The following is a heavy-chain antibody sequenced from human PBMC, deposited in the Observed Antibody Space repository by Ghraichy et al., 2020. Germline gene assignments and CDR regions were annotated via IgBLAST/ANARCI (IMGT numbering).Heavy chain of an antibody. J-gene: IGHJ6*02. D-gene: IGHD2-15*01. CDR2: IYYSGST. CDR1: GGSISSYY. Sequence: SETLSPTCTVSGGSISSYYWSWIRQPPGKGLEWIGYIYYSGSTNYNPSLKSRVTISVDTSKNQFSLKLSSVTAADTAVYYCARDHVVVAANYYYYYGMDVWGQGTTVTVSS. V-gene: IGHV4-59*01. CDR3: ARDHVVVAANYYYYYGMDV.